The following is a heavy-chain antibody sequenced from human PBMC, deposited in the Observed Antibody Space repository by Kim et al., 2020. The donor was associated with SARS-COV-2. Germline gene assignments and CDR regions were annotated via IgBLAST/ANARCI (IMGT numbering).Heavy chain of an antibody. V-gene: IGHV3-33*01. J-gene: IGHJ3*01. D-gene: IGHD6-19*01. Sequence: GGSLRLSCAASGFKFNMCGMHWVRQAPGEGLEWVGQIWYDGSVKKYADAVKGRFTISRDNSDNTLYLQMNNLRGEDTAVYYCATEQSVDEAFAFWGRGTRGTVSS. CDR2: IWYDGSVK. CDR1: GFKFNMCG. CDR3: ATEQSVDEAFAF.